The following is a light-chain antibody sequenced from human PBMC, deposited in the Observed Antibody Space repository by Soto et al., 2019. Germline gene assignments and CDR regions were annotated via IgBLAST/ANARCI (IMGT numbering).Light chain of an antibody. J-gene: IGLJ1*01. CDR3: SSYTSSSNYV. Sequence: QSALTQPASVSGSPGQSITISCTGTSSDVGGYNYVSWYQQHPGKAPKLMTYDVSNRPSGVSNRFSGSKSGNTASLTISGLQAEDEADYYCSSYTSSSNYVFGTGTKVTVL. CDR2: DVS. V-gene: IGLV2-14*01. CDR1: SSDVGGYNY.